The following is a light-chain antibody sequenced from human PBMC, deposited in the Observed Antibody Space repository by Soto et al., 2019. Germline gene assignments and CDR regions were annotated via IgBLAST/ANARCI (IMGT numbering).Light chain of an antibody. J-gene: IGKJ2*01. CDR3: QQYDSYPVT. CDR1: PSLSSS. CDR2: RAS. Sequence: DIQMTQSPSTLSASVGARVSFPCRASPSLSSSLAWYQQKPGEAPKLLIYRASNLESGVPSRFSGSGSGTEFPLTISGLQPDDSATYYCQQYDSYPVTFGKGTKLEIK. V-gene: IGKV1-5*03.